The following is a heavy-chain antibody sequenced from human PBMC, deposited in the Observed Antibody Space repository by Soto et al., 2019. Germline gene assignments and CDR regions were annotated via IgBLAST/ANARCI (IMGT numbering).Heavy chain of an antibody. Sequence: GSSVKVSCKASGYTFTSYAMHWVRQAPGQRLEWMGWINAGNGNTKYSQKFQGRVTITRDTSASTAYMELSSLRPEDTAVYYCADSSRRAHHYYGMDVWGQGTTVTVSS. CDR2: INAGNGNT. J-gene: IGHJ6*02. D-gene: IGHD6-13*01. CDR3: ADSSRRAHHYYGMDV. V-gene: IGHV1-3*01. CDR1: GYTFTSYA.